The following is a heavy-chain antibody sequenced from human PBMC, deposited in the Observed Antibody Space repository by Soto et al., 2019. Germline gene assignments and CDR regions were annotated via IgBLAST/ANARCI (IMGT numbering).Heavy chain of an antibody. CDR3: ARAPQRRGYGRQFFNP. J-gene: IGHJ5*02. V-gene: IGHV3-33*01. CDR1: GFSFSNYC. D-gene: IGHD5-12*01. CDR2: IWDDGSNK. Sequence: SLRLSCAASGFSFSNYCMHWVRQPPGKGLEWVAVIWDDGSNKYYEDSVKGRFTISRDNSRNILYLELNRLRVEDTAVYYCARAPQRRGYGRQFFNPSGQRTLVTVS.